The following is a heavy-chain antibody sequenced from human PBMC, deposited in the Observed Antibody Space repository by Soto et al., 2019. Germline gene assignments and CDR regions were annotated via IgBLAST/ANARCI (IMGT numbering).Heavy chain of an antibody. V-gene: IGHV3-74*01. Sequence: GGSLRLSCAASGFTFSSIWMHWVRQAPGQGLAWVARISGDGSTTNYADSVKGRFIISRDNAKNTVYLQMNSLRVEDTAVYYCATVIAGYWGQGILVTVSS. J-gene: IGHJ4*02. CDR3: ATVIAGY. D-gene: IGHD2-21*01. CDR1: GFTFSSIW. CDR2: ISGDGSTT.